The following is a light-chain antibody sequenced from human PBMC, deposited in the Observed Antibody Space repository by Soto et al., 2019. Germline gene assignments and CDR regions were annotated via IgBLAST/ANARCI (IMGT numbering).Light chain of an antibody. CDR2: STS. CDR1: QSVNSIY. Sequence: EIVLTQSPGTLSVSPGERATLSCRASQSVNSIYLAWYQQKPGQAPRLLIYSTSNRATGIPDRFSGSGSGTDFTLTISRLEPEDFAVYYCQQYGSSPWTFGQGTKVEIK. J-gene: IGKJ1*01. CDR3: QQYGSSPWT. V-gene: IGKV3-20*01.